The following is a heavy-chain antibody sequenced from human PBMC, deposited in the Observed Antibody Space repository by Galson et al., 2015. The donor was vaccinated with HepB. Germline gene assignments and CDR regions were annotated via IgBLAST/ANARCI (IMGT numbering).Heavy chain of an antibody. CDR2: IKQDGSEK. J-gene: IGHJ4*02. V-gene: IGHV3-7*01. Sequence: SLRLSCAASGFTFSSYWMSWVRQAPGKGLEWVANIKQDGSEKYYVDSVKGRFTISRDNAKNSLYLQMNSLRAEDTAVYYCARENNYYDSSGYPYYFDYWGQGTLVTVSS. D-gene: IGHD3-22*01. CDR3: ARENNYYDSSGYPYYFDY. CDR1: GFTFSSYW.